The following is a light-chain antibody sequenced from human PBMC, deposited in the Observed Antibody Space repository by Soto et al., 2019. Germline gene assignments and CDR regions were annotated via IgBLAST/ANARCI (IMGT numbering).Light chain of an antibody. Sequence: EIVLTQSLGTLSLSPGERATLSCSSSQSVSNNYLAWYQQKPGQAPRLLIYGASNRATGIPDRFSGSGSGTDFTLTISRLEPEDFAVYYCQQYGSSGTFGQGTKVDIK. CDR3: QQYGSSGT. J-gene: IGKJ1*01. V-gene: IGKV3-20*01. CDR2: GAS. CDR1: QSVSNNY.